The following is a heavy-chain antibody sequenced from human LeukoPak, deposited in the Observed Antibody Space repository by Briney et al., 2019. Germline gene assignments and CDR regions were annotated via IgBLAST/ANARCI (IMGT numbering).Heavy chain of an antibody. CDR3: ARDSRKYGGKDFDY. D-gene: IGHD4-23*01. CDR2: ISYDGSNK. J-gene: IGHJ4*02. CDR1: GFTFSTYA. V-gene: IGHV3-30-3*01. Sequence: GGSLRLSCAASGFTFSTYAMHWVRQAPGKGLEWVAIISYDGSNKFYADSVKGRFTISRDNSKNTLYLQMNSLRAEDTAVYYCARDSRKYGGKDFDYWGQGTLVTVSS.